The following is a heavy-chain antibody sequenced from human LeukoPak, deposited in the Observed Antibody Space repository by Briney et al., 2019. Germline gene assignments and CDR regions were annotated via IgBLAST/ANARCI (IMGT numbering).Heavy chain of an antibody. D-gene: IGHD5-12*01. J-gene: IGHJ6*03. CDR2: IIPIFGTA. CDR3: ARVRATGYEYYYYYYYMDV. V-gene: IGHV1-69*05. CDR1: GGTFSSYA. Sequence: ASVKVSCKASGGTFSSYAISWVRQAPGQGLEWMGGIIPIFGTANYAQKFQGRVTITTDESTSTAYMGLSSLRSEDTVVYYCARVRATGYEYYYYYYYMDVWGKGTTVTVSS.